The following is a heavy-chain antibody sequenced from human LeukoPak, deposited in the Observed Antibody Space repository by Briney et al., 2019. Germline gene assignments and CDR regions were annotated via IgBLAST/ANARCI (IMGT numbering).Heavy chain of an antibody. V-gene: IGHV3-21*01. J-gene: IGHJ4*02. CDR1: GFTFGSYS. D-gene: IGHD1-1*01. CDR2: ISSSSSYI. Sequence: GGSLRLSCAASGFTFGSYSMNWVRQAPGKGLEWVSSISSSSSYIYYADSVKGRFTISRDNAKNSLYLQMNSLRAEDTAVYYCARYGGDDVNDYWGQGTLVTVSS. CDR3: ARYGGDDVNDY.